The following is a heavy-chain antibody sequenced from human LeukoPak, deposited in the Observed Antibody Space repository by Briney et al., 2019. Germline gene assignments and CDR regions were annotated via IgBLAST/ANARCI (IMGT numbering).Heavy chain of an antibody. Sequence: GASVKVSCKASGYTFTSYDINWVRQATGQGLEWMGWMNPNSGNTGYAQKFQGRVTMTRNTSISTAYMELSSLRSEDTAVYYCATRITMVREPRRGFDPWGQGTLVTVSS. CDR2: MNPNSGNT. V-gene: IGHV1-8*01. CDR3: ATRITMVREPRRGFDP. D-gene: IGHD3-10*01. CDR1: GYTFTSYD. J-gene: IGHJ5*02.